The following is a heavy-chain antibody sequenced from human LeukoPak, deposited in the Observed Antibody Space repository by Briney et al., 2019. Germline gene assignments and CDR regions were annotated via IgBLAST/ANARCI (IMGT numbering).Heavy chain of an antibody. CDR1: GGTFSSYA. CDR2: ISAYNGNT. CDR3: ARGEDYYYYMDV. V-gene: IGHV1-18*01. J-gene: IGHJ6*03. Sequence: GASVKVSCKASGGTFSSYAISWVRQAPGQGLEWMGWISAYNGNTNYAQKLQGRVTMTTDTSTSTAYMELRSLRSDDTAVYYCARGEDYYYYMDVWGKGTTVTVSS.